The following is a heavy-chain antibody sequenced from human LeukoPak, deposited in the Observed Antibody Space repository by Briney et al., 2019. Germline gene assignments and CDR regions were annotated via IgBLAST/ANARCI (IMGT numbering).Heavy chain of an antibody. Sequence: ASVKVSCKTSGYTFSSYGITWVRQAPGQGLEWMGWISAYNGNTNYAQKFKGRVTMTTDTSTNTAYMEVRSLRSDDTAVYYCANEGVAVAGNWFDPWGQGTLVTVSS. J-gene: IGHJ5*02. CDR1: GYTFSSYG. V-gene: IGHV1-18*01. D-gene: IGHD6-19*01. CDR3: ANEGVAVAGNWFDP. CDR2: ISAYNGNT.